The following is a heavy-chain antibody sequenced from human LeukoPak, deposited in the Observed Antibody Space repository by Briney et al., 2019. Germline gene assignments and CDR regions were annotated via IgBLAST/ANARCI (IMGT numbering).Heavy chain of an antibody. J-gene: IGHJ5*02. CDR3: ARTQDIVVVPAAMPPVDP. Sequence: SETLSLTCAVYGGSFSGYYWSWIRQPPGKGLEWIGEINHSGGANYNPSLKSRVTISVDTSKNQFSLKLSSVTAADTAVYYCARTQDIVVVPAAMPPVDPWGQGTLVTVSS. CDR1: GGSFSGYY. D-gene: IGHD2-2*01. V-gene: IGHV4-34*01. CDR2: INHSGGA.